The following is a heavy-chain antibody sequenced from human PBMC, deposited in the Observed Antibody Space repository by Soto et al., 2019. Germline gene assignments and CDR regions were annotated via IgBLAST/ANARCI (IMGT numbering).Heavy chain of an antibody. V-gene: IGHV1-46*01. CDR2: INPSGGST. CDR3: ARDPDGIAVAGTYQFVMDV. CDR1: GYTFTSYY. Sequence: ASVKVSCKASGYTFTSYYMHWVRQAPGQGLEWMGIINPSGGSTSYAQKFQGRVTMTRDTSTSTVYMELSSLRSEDTAVYYCARDPDGIAVAGTYQFVMDVWGQGTTVTVSS. J-gene: IGHJ6*02. D-gene: IGHD6-19*01.